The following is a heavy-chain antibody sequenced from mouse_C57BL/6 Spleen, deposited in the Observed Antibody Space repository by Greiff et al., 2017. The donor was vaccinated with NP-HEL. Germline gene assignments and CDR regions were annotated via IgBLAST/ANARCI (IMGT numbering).Heavy chain of an antibody. CDR2: ISSGGDYI. CDR1: GFTFSSYA. D-gene: IGHD1-1*01. V-gene: IGHV5-9-1*02. J-gene: IGHJ4*01. Sequence: DVHLVESGEGLVKPGGSLKLSCAASGFTFSSYAMSWVRQTPEKRLEWVAYISSGGDYIYYADTVKGRFTISRDNARNTLYLQMSSLKSEDTAMYYCTRDDGSSYGYAMDYWGQGTSVTVSS. CDR3: TRDDGSSYGYAMDY.